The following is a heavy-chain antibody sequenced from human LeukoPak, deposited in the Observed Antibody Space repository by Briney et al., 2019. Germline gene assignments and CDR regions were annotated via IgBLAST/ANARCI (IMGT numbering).Heavy chain of an antibody. V-gene: IGHV3-7*01. J-gene: IGHJ5*02. CDR1: GFPFSASA. CDR2: IKQDGSEK. Sequence: GGSLRLSCAASGFPFSASAMTWVRQAPGKGLEWVANIKQDGSEKYYVDSVKGRFTISRDNAKNSLYLQMNSLRAEDTAVYYCARDLGWFDPWGQGTLVTVSS. CDR3: ARDLGWFDP.